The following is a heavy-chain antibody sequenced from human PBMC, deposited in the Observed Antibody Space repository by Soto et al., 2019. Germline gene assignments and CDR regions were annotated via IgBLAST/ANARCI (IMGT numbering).Heavy chain of an antibody. V-gene: IGHV1-24*01. CDR2: FDPEDGET. CDR1: GYTLTELS. J-gene: IGHJ3*02. D-gene: IGHD3-10*01. CDR3: ATDAPRQAMVRGVIIGRGAFDI. Sequence: ASVKVSCKVSGYTLTELSMHWVRQAPGKGLEWMGGFDPEDGETIYAQKFQGRVTMTEDTSTDTAYMELSSLRSEDTAVYYCATDAPRQAMVRGVIIGRGAFDIWGQGTMVTVSS.